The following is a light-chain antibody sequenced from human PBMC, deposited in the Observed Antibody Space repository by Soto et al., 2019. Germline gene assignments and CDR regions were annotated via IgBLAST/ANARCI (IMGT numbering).Light chain of an antibody. CDR3: QQYGCSTPWT. CDR2: GAS. J-gene: IGKJ1*01. V-gene: IGKV3-20*01. Sequence: EIVLTQSPGTLSLSPGERATLSCRASQSVSSSFLAWYQQKPGQAPRLLIYGASSRATSIPDRFSVSESGTDFTLTISRLEPEDVAVSFCQQYGCSTPWTFGQGTKVEIK. CDR1: QSVSSSF.